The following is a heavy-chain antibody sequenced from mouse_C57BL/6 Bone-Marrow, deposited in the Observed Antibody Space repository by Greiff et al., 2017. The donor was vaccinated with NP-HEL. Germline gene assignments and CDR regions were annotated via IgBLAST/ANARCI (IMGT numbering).Heavy chain of an antibody. CDR3: AREGSSSYYFDY. V-gene: IGHV3-6*01. J-gene: IGHJ2*01. CDR2: ISYDGSN. Sequence: VQLQQSGPGLVKPSQSLSLTCSVTGYSITSGYYWNWIRQFPGNKLERMGYISYDGSNNYNPSLKNRISITRDTSKNQFFLKLNSVTTEDTATYYCAREGSSSYYFDYWGQGTTLTVSS. CDR1: GYSITSGYY. D-gene: IGHD1-1*01.